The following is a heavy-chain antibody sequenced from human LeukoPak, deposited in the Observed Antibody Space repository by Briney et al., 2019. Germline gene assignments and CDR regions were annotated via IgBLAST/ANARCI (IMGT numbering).Heavy chain of an antibody. J-gene: IGHJ4*02. Sequence: GGPLRLPCAASGFTFSSYGMHWVRQAPGKGLEWVAVISYDGSNKYYADSVKGRFTISRDNSKNTLYLQMNSLRAEDTAVYYCAKDLVRTAIDYWGQGTLVTVSS. V-gene: IGHV3-30*18. CDR3: AKDLVRTAIDY. CDR1: GFTFSSYG. D-gene: IGHD6-25*01. CDR2: ISYDGSNK.